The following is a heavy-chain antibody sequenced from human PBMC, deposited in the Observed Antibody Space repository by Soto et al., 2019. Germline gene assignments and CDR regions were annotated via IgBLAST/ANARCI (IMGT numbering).Heavy chain of an antibody. CDR3: ARTTAMVRGVIRYYYYGMDV. J-gene: IGHJ6*02. CDR2: INHSGST. V-gene: IGHV4-34*01. CDR1: GGSFSGYY. D-gene: IGHD3-10*01. Sequence: TSETLSLTCAVYGGSFSGYYWSWIRQPPGKGLEWIGEINHSGSTNYNPSLKSRVTISVDTSKNQFSLKLSSVTAADTAVYYCARTTAMVRGVIRYYYYGMDVWGQGTTVTVSS.